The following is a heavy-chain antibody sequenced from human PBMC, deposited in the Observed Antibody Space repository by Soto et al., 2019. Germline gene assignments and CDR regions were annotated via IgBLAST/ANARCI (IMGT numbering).Heavy chain of an antibody. CDR3: ARGIIVVVTSVVDFDI. D-gene: IGHD2-21*02. V-gene: IGHV3-30-3*01. CDR2: ISYDGSNK. CDR1: GFTFSSYA. J-gene: IGHJ3*02. Sequence: PGGSLRLSCAASGFTFSSYAMHWVRQAPGKGLEWVAVISYDGSNKYYADSVKGRFTISRDNSKNTLYLQMNSLRAEDTAVYYCARGIIVVVTSVVDFDIWGQVTIVTVSS.